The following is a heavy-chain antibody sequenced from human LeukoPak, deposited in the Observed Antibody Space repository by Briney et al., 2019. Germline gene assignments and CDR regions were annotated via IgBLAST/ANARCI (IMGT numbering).Heavy chain of an antibody. CDR1: GFNFVRYN. D-gene: IGHD6-13*01. V-gene: IGHV3-48*01. CDR2: ITTTSSVT. J-gene: IGHJ4*02. CDR3: ARSWGSWSRNPLDF. Sequence: PGGSLRLSCAASGFNFVRYNMNWVRQAPGKGLEWVSYITTTSSVTYYADSVKGRFTISRDNDDNSLYLLMNSLRAEDTAVYYCARSWGSWSRNPLDFWGQGTLLTVSS.